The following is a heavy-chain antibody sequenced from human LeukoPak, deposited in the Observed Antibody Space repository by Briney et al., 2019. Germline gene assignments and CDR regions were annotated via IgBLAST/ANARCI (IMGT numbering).Heavy chain of an antibody. CDR2: INHSGST. CDR1: GGSFSGYY. V-gene: IGHV4-34*01. CDR3: ARGGQWSFDY. J-gene: IGHJ4*02. Sequence: SETLSLTCAVYGGSFSGYYWSWIRQPPGKGLEWIGEINHSGSTNYNPSLKSRVTISVDTSKNQLSLKLSSVTAADTAVYYCARGGQWSFDYWGQGTLVTVSS. D-gene: IGHD6-19*01.